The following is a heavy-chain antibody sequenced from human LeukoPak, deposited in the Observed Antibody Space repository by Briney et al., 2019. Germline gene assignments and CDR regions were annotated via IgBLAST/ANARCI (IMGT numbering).Heavy chain of an antibody. CDR3: GRGGKVEQLVLAR. CDR1: GFTFSSYS. V-gene: IGHV3-21*01. D-gene: IGHD6-13*01. CDR2: ISTSSSYI. J-gene: IGHJ4*02. Sequence: PGGSLRLSCAASGFTFSSYSMKWVRQAPGKGLEWVSSISTSSSYIYYADSVKGRFTISRDNAKNTLYLQMNSLRAEDTAVYYCGRGGKVEQLVLARWGQGSLVTVSS.